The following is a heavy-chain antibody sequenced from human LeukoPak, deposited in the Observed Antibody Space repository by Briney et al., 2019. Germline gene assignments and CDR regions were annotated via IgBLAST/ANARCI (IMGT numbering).Heavy chain of an antibody. CDR1: GYTLTAYY. J-gene: IGHJ4*02. V-gene: IGHV1-69*13. Sequence: GASVKVSCKASGYTLTAYYIYWVRQAPGQGLEWMGGIIPIFGTANYAQKFQGRVTITADESTSTAYMELSSLRSEDTAVYYCATQRRPQSPFDYWGQGTLVTVSS. CDR3: ATQRRPQSPFDY. CDR2: IIPIFGTA. D-gene: IGHD2-2*01.